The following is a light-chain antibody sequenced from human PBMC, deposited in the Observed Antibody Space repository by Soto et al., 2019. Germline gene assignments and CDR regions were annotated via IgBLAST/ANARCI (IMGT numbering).Light chain of an antibody. J-gene: IGLJ1*01. CDR1: ASNIGNNS. CDR3: GTWDTSLPACV. V-gene: IGLV1-51*01. Sequence: QSVLTQPPSVSAASGQRVTISCSGSASNIGNNSVSWYQQLPGAAPKLLIYDDNNRPSGIPDRFSGSKSGTSATLGITGLQTGDEADYYCGTWDTSLPACVFGPGTKVTV. CDR2: DDN.